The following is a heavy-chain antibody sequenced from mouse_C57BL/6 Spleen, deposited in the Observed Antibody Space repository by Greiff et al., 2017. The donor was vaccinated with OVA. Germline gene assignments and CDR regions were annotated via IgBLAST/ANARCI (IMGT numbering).Heavy chain of an antibody. CDR2: IDPSDSYT. D-gene: IGHD2-5*01. J-gene: IGHJ3*01. CDR1: GYTFTSYW. V-gene: IGHV1-69*01. CDR3: ARWGSNYWFAY. Sequence: QVQLQQPGAELVMPGASVKLSCKASGYTFTSYWMHWVKQRPGQGLEWIGEIDPSDSYTNYNQKFKGKSTLTVDKSSSTAYMQLSSLTSEDSAVYYCARWGSNYWFAYWGQGTLVTVSA.